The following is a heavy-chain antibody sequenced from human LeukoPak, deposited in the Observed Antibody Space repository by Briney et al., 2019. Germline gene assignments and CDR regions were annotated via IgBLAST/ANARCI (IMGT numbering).Heavy chain of an antibody. CDR1: GFTFSSYK. Sequence: GGSLRLSCAASGFTFSSYKMNWVRQAPGKGLEWVSAISGSGGSTYYADSVKGRFTISRDNSKNTLYLQMNSLRAEDTAVYYYAKKSLWLDYWGQGTLVTASS. V-gene: IGHV3-23*01. J-gene: IGHJ4*02. CDR3: AKKSLWLDY. CDR2: ISGSGGST. D-gene: IGHD2/OR15-2a*01.